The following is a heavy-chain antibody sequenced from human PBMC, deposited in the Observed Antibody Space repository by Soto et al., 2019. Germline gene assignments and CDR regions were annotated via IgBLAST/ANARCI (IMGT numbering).Heavy chain of an antibody. CDR3: ARPSSGWSNYYYMDV. J-gene: IGHJ6*03. CDR2: ISSSGSTI. Sequence: GGSLRLSCAASGFTFSDYYMSWIRQAPGKGLEWVSYISSSGSTIYYADSVKGRFTISRDNAKNSLYLQMNSLRAEDTAVYYCARPSSGWSNYYYMDVWGKGTTVTVSS. V-gene: IGHV3-11*01. CDR1: GFTFSDYY. D-gene: IGHD6-19*01.